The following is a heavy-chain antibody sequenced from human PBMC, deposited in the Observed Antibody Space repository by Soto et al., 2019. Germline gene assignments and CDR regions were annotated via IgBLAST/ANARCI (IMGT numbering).Heavy chain of an antibody. CDR1: GCTFTGHY. J-gene: IGHJ4*02. CDR2: VNPNTGDT. V-gene: IGHV1-2*02. Sequence: ASVKVSCKASGCTFTGHYMYWVRQAPGQGLEWMGWVNPNTGDTFYVQKFQGRVTMTRDTSISTAYMELSRLRYADTAVYYCASGGDYDSDLFDYWGQGTQVTVSS. D-gene: IGHD2-21*02. CDR3: ASGGDYDSDLFDY.